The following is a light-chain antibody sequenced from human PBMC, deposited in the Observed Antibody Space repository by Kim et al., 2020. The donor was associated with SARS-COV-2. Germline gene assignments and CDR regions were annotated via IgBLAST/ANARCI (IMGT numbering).Light chain of an antibody. J-gene: IGKJ2*02. V-gene: IGKV1-39*01. CDR2: GAT. Sequence: DIQVTQSPLSLSASVGDRVTITCRTSQTISNYFNWYQQRPGKAPKLLVYGATTLQTVVPSRFSGSGSGTDFSLTLSSLQPEDSATYYCQQSYSTPWTFGQGTKLEI. CDR1: QTISNY. CDR3: QQSYSTPWT.